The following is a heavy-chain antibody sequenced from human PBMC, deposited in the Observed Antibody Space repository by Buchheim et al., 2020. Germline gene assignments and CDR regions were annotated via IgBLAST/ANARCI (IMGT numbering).Heavy chain of an antibody. D-gene: IGHD2-2*02. CDR3: AKGYCSSTSCNTSYYGMDV. CDR1: GFTVSTNY. J-gene: IGHJ6*02. V-gene: IGHV3-66*02. CDR2: IHSGGST. Sequence: EVQVVESGGGLVQPGGSLRLSCAASGFTVSTNYMNWVRQAPGKGLEWVSIIHSGGSTDYADAVKGRFTIYRDNSKNTLYLQMDSLRAEDTAVYYCAKGYCSSTSCNTSYYGMDVWGQGTT.